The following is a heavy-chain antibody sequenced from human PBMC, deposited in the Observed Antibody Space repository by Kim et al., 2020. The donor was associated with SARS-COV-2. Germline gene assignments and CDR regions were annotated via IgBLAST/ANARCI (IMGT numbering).Heavy chain of an antibody. J-gene: IGHJ4*02. V-gene: IGHV1-18*01. CDR1: GYTFTSYG. CDR2: ISAYNGNT. D-gene: IGHD3-9*01. Sequence: ASVKVSCKASGYTFTSYGISWVRQAPGQGLEWMGWISAYNGNTNYAQKLQGRVTMTTDTSTSTAYMELRSLRSDDTAVYYCARVYGILTGRGSWGTDYWGQGTLVTVSS. CDR3: ARVYGILTGRGSWGTDY.